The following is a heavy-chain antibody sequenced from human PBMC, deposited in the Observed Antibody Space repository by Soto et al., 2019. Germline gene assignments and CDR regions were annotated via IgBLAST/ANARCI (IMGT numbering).Heavy chain of an antibody. Sequence: VQLLESGGGLVQPGGSLRLSCAASGFTFSSYPMIWVRQAPGRGLEWIGEIYHSGSTNYNPSLKSRVTISVDKSKNQFSLKLSSVTAADTAVYYCARAVILTGYEVNGMDVWGQGTTVTVSS. D-gene: IGHD3-9*01. CDR1: GFTFSSYPM. V-gene: IGHV4-4*02. CDR3: ARAVILTGYEVNGMDV. CDR2: IYHSGST. J-gene: IGHJ6*02.